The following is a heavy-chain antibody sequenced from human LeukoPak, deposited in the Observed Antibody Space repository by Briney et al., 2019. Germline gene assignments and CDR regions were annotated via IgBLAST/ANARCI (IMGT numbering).Heavy chain of an antibody. CDR3: AIGRDYYDSSGILDY. CDR2: ISGSGGST. D-gene: IGHD3-22*01. Sequence: PGGSLRLSCAASGFTFSSYAMSWVRQAPGKGLEWVSAISGSGGSTYYADSVKGRFTISRDNSENTLYLQMNSLRAEDTAVYYCAIGRDYYDSSGILDYWGQGALVTVSS. V-gene: IGHV3-23*01. J-gene: IGHJ4*02. CDR1: GFTFSSYA.